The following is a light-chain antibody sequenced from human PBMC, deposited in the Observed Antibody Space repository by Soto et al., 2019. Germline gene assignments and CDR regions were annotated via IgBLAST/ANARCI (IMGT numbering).Light chain of an antibody. CDR2: AAS. V-gene: IGKV1-5*01. Sequence: DIQMTQSPSTLSGSVGERVTITCRASQTIGSWLAWYQQKPGKAPKLLIYAASSLQSGVPSRFSGSGSGTEFTLTISSLQPDDFATYYCQHYNSYSEAFGQGTKV. CDR3: QHYNSYSEA. CDR1: QTIGSW. J-gene: IGKJ1*01.